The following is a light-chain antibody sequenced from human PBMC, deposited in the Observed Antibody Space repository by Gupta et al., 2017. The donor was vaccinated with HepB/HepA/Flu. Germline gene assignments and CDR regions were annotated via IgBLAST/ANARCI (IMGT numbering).Light chain of an antibody. Sequence: EILSTQSPGTLSLSPEERATLSCRASQSVSSSYLAWYQQKPGQAPRLLIYGASSRATGIPDRFSGSGSGTDFTLTISRLEPEDFTVYYCQQYGSSPKTFGQGTKVEIK. CDR2: GAS. CDR3: QQYGSSPKT. CDR1: QSVSSSY. J-gene: IGKJ1*01. V-gene: IGKV3-20*01.